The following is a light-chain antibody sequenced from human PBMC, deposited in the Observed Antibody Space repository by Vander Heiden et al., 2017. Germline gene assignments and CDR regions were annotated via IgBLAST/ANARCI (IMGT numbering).Light chain of an antibody. CDR3: TSYTTSKTI. CDR2: EVS. CDR1: SGDVGANKY. Sequence: QSALTQPASVSGSPGQSITISCTGTSGDVGANKYVSWYQHHPGKAPKVIIYEVSNRPSGASNRFSGSESGSTASLTISGLQAEDEADYYCTSYTTSKTIFGGGTKLTVL. J-gene: IGLJ2*01. V-gene: IGLV2-14*01.